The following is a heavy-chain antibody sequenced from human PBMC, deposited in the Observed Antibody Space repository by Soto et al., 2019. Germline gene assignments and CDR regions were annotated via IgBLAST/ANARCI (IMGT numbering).Heavy chain of an antibody. CDR3: ARGGYCSSTSCYPYYYYGMDV. CDR1: GGSFSGYY. J-gene: IGHJ6*02. V-gene: IGHV4-34*01. Sequence: PSETLSLTCAVYGGSFSGYYWSWIRQPPGKGLEWIGEINHGGSTNYNPSLKSRVTISVDTSKNQFSLKLSSVTAADTAVYYCARGGYCSSTSCYPYYYYGMDVWGQGTTVTVSS. D-gene: IGHD2-2*03. CDR2: INHGGST.